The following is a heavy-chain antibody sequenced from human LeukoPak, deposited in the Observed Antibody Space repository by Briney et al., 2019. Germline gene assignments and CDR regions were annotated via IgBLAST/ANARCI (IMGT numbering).Heavy chain of an antibody. CDR2: IFYSGST. V-gene: IGHV4-39*07. J-gene: IGHJ4*02. D-gene: IGHD2-2*01. CDR3: ARGNVVPAAITYDYFDY. CDR1: GGSISTSSYY. Sequence: SETLSLTCTVAGGSISTSSYYSGWVRQPPGKGLEWFGNIFYSGSTSYSPSLKSRVTISLDTSRNQFSLKLNSVTAADTAVYYCARGNVVPAAITYDYFDYWGQGTLVTVSS.